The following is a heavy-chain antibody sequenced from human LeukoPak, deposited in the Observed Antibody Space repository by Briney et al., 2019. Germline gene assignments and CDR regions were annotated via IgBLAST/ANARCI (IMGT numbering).Heavy chain of an antibody. CDR1: GGSFSGYY. V-gene: IGHV4-59*08. CDR3: ARRGGSFSDWYFDL. D-gene: IGHD1-26*01. Sequence: SETLSLTCAVYGGSFSGYYWSWIRQPPGKGLEWIGYIYYSGSTNYNPSLKSRVTISVDTSKNQFSLKLSSVTAADTAVYYCARRGGSFSDWYFDLWGRGTLVTVSS. CDR2: IYYSGST. J-gene: IGHJ2*01.